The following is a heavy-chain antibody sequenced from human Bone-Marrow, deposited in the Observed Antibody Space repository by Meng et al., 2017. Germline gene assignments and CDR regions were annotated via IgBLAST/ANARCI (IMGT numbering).Heavy chain of an antibody. V-gene: IGHV1-18*01. D-gene: IGHD1-26*01. J-gene: IGHJ3*01. CDR3: AREYRSPRYVRRRDGYFDL. Sequence: ASVKVSCKASGYTFSSYAISWVRQAPGQGLEWMGGIIPNYGKTNYAQKLQGRVTMTTDTSTSTAYMELRSLRSEDTAVYYCAREYRSPRYVRRRDGYFDLWGQGTMVTVSS. CDR1: GYTFSSYA. CDR2: IIPNYGKT.